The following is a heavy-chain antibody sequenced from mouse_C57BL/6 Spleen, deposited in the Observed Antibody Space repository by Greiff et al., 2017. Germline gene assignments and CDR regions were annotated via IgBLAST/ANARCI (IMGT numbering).Heavy chain of an antibody. CDR3: ARYRWEYWYFDV. J-gene: IGHJ1*03. CDR2: IRNKANGYTT. D-gene: IGHD2-3*01. CDR1: GFTFTDYY. Sequence: EVKLMESGGGLVQPGGSLSLSCAASGFTFTDYYMSWVRQPPGKALEWLGFIRNKANGYTTEYSASVKGRFTIARDNSQSILYLQMNALRAEDSATYYCARYRWEYWYFDVWGTGTTVTVSS. V-gene: IGHV7-3*01.